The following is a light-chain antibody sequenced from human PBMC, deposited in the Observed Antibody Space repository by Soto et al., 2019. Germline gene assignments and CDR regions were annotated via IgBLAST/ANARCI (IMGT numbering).Light chain of an antibody. J-gene: IGKJ4*01. CDR1: QSVSSY. CDR2: AAS. V-gene: IGKV3-11*01. Sequence: IVLTQSPATLSLFPGERATLSCRASQSVSSYLAWYQQKPGQAPRLLMSAASNRATGIPARFTGSGSGTDFTLTISSLGPEDFAVYYCQHRSHFGGGTKVEIK. CDR3: QHRSH.